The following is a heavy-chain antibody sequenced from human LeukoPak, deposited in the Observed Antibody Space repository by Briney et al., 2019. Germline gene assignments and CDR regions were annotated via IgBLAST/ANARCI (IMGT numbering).Heavy chain of an antibody. D-gene: IGHD2-2*01. CDR1: GFTFSSYA. CDR2: ISGSGGST. CDR3: AKWTVPASMGYYYGMDV. J-gene: IGHJ6*02. V-gene: IGHV3-23*01. Sequence: GGSLRLSCAASGFTFSSYAMSWVRQAPGKGLEWVSAISGSGGSTYYADSVKGRFTISRDNSKNTLYLQMNSLRAEDTAVYYCAKWTVPASMGYYYGMDVWGQGTTVTVSS.